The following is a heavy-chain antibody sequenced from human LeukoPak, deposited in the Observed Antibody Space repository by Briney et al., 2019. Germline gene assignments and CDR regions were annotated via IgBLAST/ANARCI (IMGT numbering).Heavy chain of an antibody. CDR2: IIPIFGTA. J-gene: IGHJ5*02. V-gene: IGHV1-69*13. D-gene: IGHD3-10*01. CDR3: ARENSVLWGDL. CDR1: GGTFSSYA. Sequence: GASVKLSCKASGGTFSSYAISWVRQAPGPGLDLMGGIIPIFGTANYAQKCQGRVTITADESTSTAYMELSSLRSEDTAVYYCARENSVLWGDLWGQGTLVAV.